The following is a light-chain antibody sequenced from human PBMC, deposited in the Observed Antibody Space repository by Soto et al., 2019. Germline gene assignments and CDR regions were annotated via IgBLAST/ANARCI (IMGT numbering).Light chain of an antibody. V-gene: IGKV3-11*01. CDR1: QSLSSY. J-gene: IGKJ4*01. CDR3: QQRSDWPLT. Sequence: EIVLTQSPATLSLSPAERATLSCRASQSLSSYLAWYQQKRGQAPRLLIYDASKRATGIPARFSGSGSGTDFTLSISSLEPEDFAVYYCQQRSDWPLTFGGGTKVEIK. CDR2: DAS.